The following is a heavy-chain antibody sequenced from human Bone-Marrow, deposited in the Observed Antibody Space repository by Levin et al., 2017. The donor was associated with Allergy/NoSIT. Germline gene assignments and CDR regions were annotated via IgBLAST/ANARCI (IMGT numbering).Heavy chain of an antibody. CDR2: ISYDGSNN. V-gene: IGHV3-30*18. D-gene: IGHD5-12*01. CDR1: GFTFSTYG. J-gene: IGHJ4*02. Sequence: GESLKISCAASGFTFSTYGMHWVRQAPGKGLEWVAVISYDGSNNYYADSVKGRFTISRDNSRNTLYLQVNSLRADDTAVYYCAKAGYSGYDTSAFDYWGQGTLVTVSS. CDR3: AKAGYSGYDTSAFDY.